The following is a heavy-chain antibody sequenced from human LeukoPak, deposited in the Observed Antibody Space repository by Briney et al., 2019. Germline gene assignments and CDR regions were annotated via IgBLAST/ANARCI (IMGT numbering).Heavy chain of an antibody. CDR1: GGSISSGGYY. J-gene: IGHJ4*02. D-gene: IGHD2-15*01. V-gene: IGHV4-31*03. CDR2: IYYSGST. CDR3: ARVGCSGGSCYSHPKRYFDY. Sequence: SETLSLTCTVSGGSISSGGYYWSWLRQHPGTGLEWIGYIYYSGSTYYNPSLKGRGTISVDTSKNQFSLKLSSATTADTAVYYCARVGCSGGSCYSHPKRYFDYWGQGTLVTVSS.